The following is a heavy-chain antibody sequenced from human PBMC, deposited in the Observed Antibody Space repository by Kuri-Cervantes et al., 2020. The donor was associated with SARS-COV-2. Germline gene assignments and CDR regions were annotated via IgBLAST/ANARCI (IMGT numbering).Heavy chain of an antibody. CDR1: GGSFSGYY. CDR3: ARAGVRVLIDLYSNPGFDY. CDR2: INHSGST. Sequence: GSLRLSCAVYGGSFSGYYWSWIRQPPGKGLEWIGEINHSGSTNYNPSLKSRVTISVDTSKNQFSLKLSSVTAADTAVYYCARAGVRVLIDLYSNPGFDYWGQGTLVTVSS. J-gene: IGHJ4*02. D-gene: IGHD4-11*01. V-gene: IGHV4-34*01.